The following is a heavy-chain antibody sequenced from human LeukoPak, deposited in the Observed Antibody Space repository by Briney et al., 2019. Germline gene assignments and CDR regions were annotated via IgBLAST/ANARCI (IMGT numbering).Heavy chain of an antibody. V-gene: IGHV4-34*01. CDR2: ISHSGST. D-gene: IGHD2-2*01. CDR1: GGSFSGYY. Sequence: SETLSLNCGVYGGSFSGYYWSWIRQPPGKGLEWIGEISHSGSTNYNPSLKSRVTISVDTSKNQFSLNLTSVTAADTAVYYCARAEATYAFLDYWGPGTLVTVSS. CDR3: ARAEATYAFLDY. J-gene: IGHJ4*02.